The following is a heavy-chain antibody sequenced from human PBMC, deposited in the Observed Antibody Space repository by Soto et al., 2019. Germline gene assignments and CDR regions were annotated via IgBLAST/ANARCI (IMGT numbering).Heavy chain of an antibody. CDR1: GGSFSGYY. Sequence: SETLSLTCAVYGGSFSGYYWSWIRQPPGKGLEWIGEINHSGSTNYNPSLKSRVTISVDTSKNQFSLKLSSVTAADTAVYYCARGLGSSWHYYFDYWGQGTLVTVSS. CDR2: INHSGST. V-gene: IGHV4-34*01. J-gene: IGHJ4*02. D-gene: IGHD6-13*01. CDR3: ARGLGSSWHYYFDY.